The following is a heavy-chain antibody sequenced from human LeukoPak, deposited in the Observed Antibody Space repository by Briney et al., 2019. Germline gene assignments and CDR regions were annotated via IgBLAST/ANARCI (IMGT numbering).Heavy chain of an antibody. D-gene: IGHD6-19*01. CDR1: GGSFSGYY. V-gene: IGHV4-34*01. CDR2: INHSGST. CDR3: ASHRTVAGAPVQWFDP. J-gene: IGHJ5*02. Sequence: PSETLSLTCAVYGGSFSGYYWSWIRQPPGKGLEWIGEINHSGSTNYNPSLKSRVTISVDTSKNQFSLKLSSVTAAGTAVYYCASHRTVAGAPVQWFDPWGQGTLVTVSS.